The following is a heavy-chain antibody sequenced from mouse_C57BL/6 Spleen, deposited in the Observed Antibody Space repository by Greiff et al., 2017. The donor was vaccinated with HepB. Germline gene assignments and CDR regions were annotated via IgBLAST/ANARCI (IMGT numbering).Heavy chain of an antibody. D-gene: IGHD2-2*01. Sequence: EVKLVESGGGLVQPGGSLSLSCAASGFTFTDYYMSWVRQPPGKALEWLGFIRNKANGYTTEYSASVKGRFTISRDNSQSILYLQMNALRAEDSATYYCARSGGYRVSFDYWGQGTTLTVSS. V-gene: IGHV7-3*01. CDR1: GFTFTDYY. CDR3: ARSGGYRVSFDY. J-gene: IGHJ2*01. CDR2: IRNKANGYTT.